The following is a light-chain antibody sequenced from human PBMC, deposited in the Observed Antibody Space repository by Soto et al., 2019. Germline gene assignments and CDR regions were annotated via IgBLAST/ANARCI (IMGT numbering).Light chain of an antibody. CDR1: QSVSSN. CDR3: QQYNNWPRT. Sequence: EIVMTQSPVTLSVSPGERATLSCRASQSVSSNLAWYQQKPGQAPRLLIYGASTRATGIPARFSGSGSGTEVTLTNSSLQPEDFAVYYCQQYNNWPRTFGLGTKVEIK. J-gene: IGKJ1*01. CDR2: GAS. V-gene: IGKV3-15*01.